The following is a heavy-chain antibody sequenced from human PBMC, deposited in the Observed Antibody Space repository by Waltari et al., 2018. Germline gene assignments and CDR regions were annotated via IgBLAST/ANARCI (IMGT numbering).Heavy chain of an antibody. Sequence: QVQLQQWGAGLLKPSETLSLTCAVYGGSFSGFYWSRLRQPPGKGLEWIWEINHSGSTNYNTSLKSRVTISVDTSKNQFSLKLSSVTAADTAVYYCARGEGYCSSTSCYLAAFDIWGQGTMVTVSS. D-gene: IGHD2-2*01. CDR1: GGSFSGFY. J-gene: IGHJ3*02. CDR2: INHSGST. CDR3: ARGEGYCSSTSCYLAAFDI. V-gene: IGHV4-34*01.